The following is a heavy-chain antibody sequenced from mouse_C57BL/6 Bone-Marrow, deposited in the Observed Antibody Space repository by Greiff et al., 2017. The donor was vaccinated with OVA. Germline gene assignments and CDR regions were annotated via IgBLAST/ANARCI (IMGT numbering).Heavy chain of an antibody. Sequence: QVQLKESGPGLVAPSQSLSITCTVSGFSLTSYGVSWVRQPPGKGLEWLGVIWGDGSTNYHSALISRLSISKDNSKSQVFLKLNRLQTDDTAAYYGAKEGNFVWYFDVWGTGTTVTVSS. D-gene: IGHD2-1*01. CDR3: AKEGNFVWYFDV. V-gene: IGHV2-3*01. CDR1: GFSLTSYG. J-gene: IGHJ1*03. CDR2: IWGDGST.